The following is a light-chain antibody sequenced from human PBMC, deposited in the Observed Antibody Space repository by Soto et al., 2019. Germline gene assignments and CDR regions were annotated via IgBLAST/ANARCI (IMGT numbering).Light chain of an antibody. CDR2: AAS. CDR3: QQSYSTS. V-gene: IGKV1-39*01. J-gene: IGKJ4*01. CDR1: QSISRY. Sequence: DIQMTQSPSSLSASVGDRVTITCRASQSISRYLNCYQQKPGKAPNLLIYAASSLQSGVPSRFSGSGSGTDFTLTISSLQPEDCATYYCQQSYSTSFGGGTKVEMK.